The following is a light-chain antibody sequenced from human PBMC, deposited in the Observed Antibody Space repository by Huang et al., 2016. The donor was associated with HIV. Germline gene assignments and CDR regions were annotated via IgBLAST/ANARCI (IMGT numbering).Light chain of an antibody. CDR2: DAS. V-gene: IGKV1-33*01. J-gene: IGKJ2*01. Sequence: DIQMTQSPSSLSASVGDRVTITCQASQDISNYLNWYQQKPGKAPKRLIYDASNWETGVPSRFSGSGSGTDFTFTISSLQPGDIATYYCQQYDNLPYTFGQGTKLEIK. CDR3: QQYDNLPYT. CDR1: QDISNY.